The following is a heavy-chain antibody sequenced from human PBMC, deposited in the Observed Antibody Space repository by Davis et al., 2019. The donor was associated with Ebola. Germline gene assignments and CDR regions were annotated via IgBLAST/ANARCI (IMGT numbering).Heavy chain of an antibody. CDR3: ARGAHSSSSPYYYYYMDV. CDR2: VIPVFGTT. Sequence: SVKVSCKASGYTFTGYYMHWVRQAPGQGLEWMGRVIPVFGTTNYAQKFQGRVTLTADESTSTAYMELTNLRSDDTAVYYCARGAHSSSSPYYYYYMDVWGKGTTVTVSS. CDR1: GYTFTGYY. D-gene: IGHD6-6*01. J-gene: IGHJ6*03. V-gene: IGHV1-69*13.